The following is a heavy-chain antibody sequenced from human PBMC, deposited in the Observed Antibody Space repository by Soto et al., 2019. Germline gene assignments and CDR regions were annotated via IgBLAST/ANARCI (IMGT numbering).Heavy chain of an antibody. CDR2: ISGSGGST. V-gene: IGHV3-23*01. CDR1: GFTFSSYA. D-gene: IGHD3-22*01. CDR3: AKGDYYDSSGYYNGFDY. J-gene: IGHJ4*02. Sequence: GGSLRLSCAASGFTFSSYAMSWVRQAPGKGLEWVSAISGSGGSTYYADSVKGRFTISGDNSKNTLYLQMNSLRAEETAVYYCAKGDYYDSSGYYNGFDYWGQGTLVTVSS.